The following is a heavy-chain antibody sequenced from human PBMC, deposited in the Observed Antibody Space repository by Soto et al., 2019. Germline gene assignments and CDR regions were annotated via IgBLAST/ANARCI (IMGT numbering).Heavy chain of an antibody. CDR2: IYYSGST. D-gene: IGHD3-3*01. CDR1: GGSISSSSYY. V-gene: IGHV4-39*01. J-gene: IGHJ5*02. CDR3: ARVPFSSFGVADPPVGWFDP. Sequence: PSETLSLTCTVSGGSISSSSYYWGWIRQPPGKGLEWIGSIYYSGSTYYNPSLRSRITIAIDTSKNRFSPKLTSVTAADTAVYYCARVPFSSFGVADPPVGWFDPWGQGTLVTVSS.